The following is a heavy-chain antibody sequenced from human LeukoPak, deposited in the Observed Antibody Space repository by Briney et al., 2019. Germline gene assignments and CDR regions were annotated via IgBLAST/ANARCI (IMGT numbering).Heavy chain of an antibody. J-gene: IGHJ6*03. CDR3: ARGAVADSARYYYYYMDV. D-gene: IGHD6-19*01. Sequence: GGSLRLSCAASGFTFSSYAMSWVRQAPGKGLEWVSAISGSGDSTYYADSVKGRFTISRDNSKNTLYLQMNSLRAEDTAVYYCARGAVADSARYYYYYMDVWGKGTTVTVSS. CDR1: GFTFSSYA. V-gene: IGHV3-23*01. CDR2: ISGSGDST.